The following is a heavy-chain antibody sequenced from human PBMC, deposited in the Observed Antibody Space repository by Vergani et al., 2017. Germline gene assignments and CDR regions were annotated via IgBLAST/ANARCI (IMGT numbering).Heavy chain of an antibody. J-gene: IGHJ3*02. CDR1: GGSFSGYY. D-gene: IGHD2-8*01. Sequence: QVQLQQWGAGLLKPSETLSLTCAVYGGSFSGYYWSWIRQPPGKGLEWIGEINHSGSTNYNPSLKSRVTISVDTSKNQFPLKLSSVTAADTAVYYCARGFCTNGVCSVKTTLDAFDIWGQGTMVTVSS. V-gene: IGHV4-34*01. CDR2: INHSGST. CDR3: ARGFCTNGVCSVKTTLDAFDI.